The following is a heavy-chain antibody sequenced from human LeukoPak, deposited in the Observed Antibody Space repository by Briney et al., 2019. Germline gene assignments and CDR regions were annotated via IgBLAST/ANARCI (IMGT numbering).Heavy chain of an antibody. CDR3: ARGARTIFGVVIILGWFDP. D-gene: IGHD3-3*01. CDR2: IYISGKT. Sequence: SETLSLTCTVSGGSISSGSYYWSWIRQPAGKGLEWIGRIYISGKTDCRPPLKSRVTISVDTSKNQFSLKLSSVTAADTAVYYCARGARTIFGVVIILGWFDPWGQGTLVTVSS. CDR1: GGSISSGSYY. V-gene: IGHV4-61*02. J-gene: IGHJ5*02.